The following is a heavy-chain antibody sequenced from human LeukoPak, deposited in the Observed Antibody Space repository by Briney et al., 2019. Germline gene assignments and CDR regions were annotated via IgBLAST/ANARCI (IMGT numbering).Heavy chain of an antibody. Sequence: PGGSLRLSCAASEFTFSSYAMQWVRQAPGKGLEWVSGISASGGSTYYADSVKGRFTISRDNSKNTLFLQMNSLKAEDTAVYYCARERYGGNSDYFDYWGQGTLVTVSS. D-gene: IGHD4-23*01. CDR2: ISASGGST. CDR3: ARERYGGNSDYFDY. V-gene: IGHV3-23*01. CDR1: EFTFSSYA. J-gene: IGHJ4*02.